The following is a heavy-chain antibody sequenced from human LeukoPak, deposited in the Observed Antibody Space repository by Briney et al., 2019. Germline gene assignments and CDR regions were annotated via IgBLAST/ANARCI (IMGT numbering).Heavy chain of an antibody. Sequence: QPGGSLRLSCAASGFTFSSYEMNWVRQAPGKGLEWVSYITSSGSSIYYADSVKGRFTISRDNAKNSLYQQMNSLRAEDTAVYYCARGLYTLTTSLDYGMDVWGQGTTVTVSS. J-gene: IGHJ6*02. CDR2: ITSSGSSI. CDR1: GFTFSSYE. D-gene: IGHD4-11*01. V-gene: IGHV3-48*03. CDR3: ARGLYTLTTSLDYGMDV.